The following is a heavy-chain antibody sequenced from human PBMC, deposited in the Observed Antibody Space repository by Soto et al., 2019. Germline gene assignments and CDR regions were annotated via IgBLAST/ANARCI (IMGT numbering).Heavy chain of an antibody. CDR3: ARVSGTLERYSDLDY. J-gene: IGHJ4*02. V-gene: IGHV3-21*01. CDR1: GFIFSSYS. CDR2: ISPRSDYI. D-gene: IGHD3-10*01. Sequence: EVQLVESGGGLVKPGGSLRLSCAASGFIFSSYSMNWVRQAPGKGLEWVSSISPRSDYIYFADSMRGRFTISRDNAQXSLYLHMNNLRAEDXXVYHCARVSGTLERYSDLDYWGQGTLVTVSS.